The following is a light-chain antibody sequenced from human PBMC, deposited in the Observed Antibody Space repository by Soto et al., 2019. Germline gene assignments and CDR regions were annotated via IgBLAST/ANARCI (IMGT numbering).Light chain of an antibody. CDR2: GAS. Sequence: EIVLTQSPGTLSLSPGERATLSCRASQSVSSSYLAWYQHKPGQAPRILIYGASSRATGIPDRFSGSGSGTDFTLTISRLEPEDFAVYYCQQYGSSPHTFGQGPKLEIK. CDR1: QSVSSSY. V-gene: IGKV3-20*01. J-gene: IGKJ2*01. CDR3: QQYGSSPHT.